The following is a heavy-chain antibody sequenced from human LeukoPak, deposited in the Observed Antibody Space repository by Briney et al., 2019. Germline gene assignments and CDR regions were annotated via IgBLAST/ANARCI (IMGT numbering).Heavy chain of an antibody. CDR3: ARGAQFVVVPAARNWYFDL. CDR1: GGSISSYY. D-gene: IGHD2-2*01. J-gene: IGHJ2*01. Sequence: SETLSLTCTVSGGSISSYYWSWIRQPAVKGLEWIGRIYTSGSTNYNPSLKSRVTISVDTSKNQFSLKLSSVTAADTAVYYCARGAQFVVVPAARNWYFDLWGRGTLVTVSS. CDR2: IYTSGST. V-gene: IGHV4-4*07.